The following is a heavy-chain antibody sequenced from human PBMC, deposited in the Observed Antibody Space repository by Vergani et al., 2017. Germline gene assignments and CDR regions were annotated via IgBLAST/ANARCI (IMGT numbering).Heavy chain of an antibody. D-gene: IGHD2-15*01. V-gene: IGHV3-48*04. J-gene: IGHJ4*02. CDR2: ISSSGSTK. CDR1: GFTFSSYS. CDR3: ASVVVVVAATPGGDD. Sequence: EVQLVESGGGLVQPGGSRRLSWAASGFTFSSYSMNWVRKAPGKGREGGSYISSSGSTKYYADSVKGRLTSSRDNAKNSLYLQMNSLRAEDTAVYYCASVVVVVAATPGGDDWGQGTLVTVSA.